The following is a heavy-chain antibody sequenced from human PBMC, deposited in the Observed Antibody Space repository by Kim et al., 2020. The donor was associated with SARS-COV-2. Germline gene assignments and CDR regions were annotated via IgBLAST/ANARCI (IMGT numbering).Heavy chain of an antibody. CDR2: ISVYNGDI. J-gene: IGHJ6*02. D-gene: IGHD2-2*02. Sequence: ASVKVSCKASGYTFTDYGISWVRQAPGQGLEWMGWISVYNGDIKYAQKFQGRVTVTTETSTSTAYMELRSLRSVDTAVYYCARDASKYCSRTSCYSGYYYYGMDVWGQGTTVTVSS. V-gene: IGHV1-18*04. CDR3: ARDASKYCSRTSCYSGYYYYGMDV. CDR1: GYTFTDYG.